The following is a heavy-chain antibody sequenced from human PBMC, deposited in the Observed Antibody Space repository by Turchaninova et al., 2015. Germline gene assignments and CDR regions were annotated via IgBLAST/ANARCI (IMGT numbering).Heavy chain of an antibody. V-gene: IGHV1-58*02. J-gene: IGHJ3*02. Sequence: QVHLVQYGPEVKKPGTSVKVSCKASGFTFTTPPIPCVRQDRGHRLAGIGGSDVARGKRNNEQKFQERVTITRDRSTSTAYMELSSLMSEDTAVYYCAHSSGYLRPGGSFADDAFDIWGQGTMVTVSS. CDR1: GFTFTTPP. CDR2: SDVARGKR. D-gene: IGHD3-22*01. CDR3: AHSSGYLRPGGSFADDAFDI.